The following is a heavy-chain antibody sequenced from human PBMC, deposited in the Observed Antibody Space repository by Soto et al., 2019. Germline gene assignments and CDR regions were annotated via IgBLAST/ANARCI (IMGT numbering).Heavy chain of an antibody. Sequence: GESLKISCKGSGYSFAGYWITWVRQKPGKGLEWMGRIDPGDSDARYSPSFQGQVTISVDTSINTAFLRWNSLTASDTAMYYCARQADYNILTGYFYYLDYWGQGSLVTVSS. J-gene: IGHJ4*02. CDR3: ARQADYNILTGYFYYLDY. CDR2: IDPGDSDA. D-gene: IGHD3-9*01. CDR1: GYSFAGYW. V-gene: IGHV5-51*01.